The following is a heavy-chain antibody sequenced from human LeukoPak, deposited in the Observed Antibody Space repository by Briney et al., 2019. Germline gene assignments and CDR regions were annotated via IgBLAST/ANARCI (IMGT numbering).Heavy chain of an antibody. V-gene: IGHV3-23*01. CDR3: ARDRATSDV. CDR2: VSANGGTT. J-gene: IGHJ6*02. D-gene: IGHD1-1*01. Sequence: GGSLRLSCAASGFTFSCCVMHWVRQAPGKGLEWVSAVSANGGTTHYADSVKGRFTTSRDNSKNTLSLQMNSLRAEDTAVYYCARDRATSDVWGQGTTVTVSS. CDR1: GFTFSCCV.